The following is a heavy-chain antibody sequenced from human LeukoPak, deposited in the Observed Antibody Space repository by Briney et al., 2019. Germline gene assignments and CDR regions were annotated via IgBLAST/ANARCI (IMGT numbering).Heavy chain of an antibody. D-gene: IGHD2-15*01. Sequence: GASVKVSCKASGYTFNNYGISWVRQVPGQGLEWMGWISPYNGNTKFAQKFQGRVTVTTEISTSTAYMELRSLRSDDTAVYYCARQSYFDGRGDDAFDIWGQGTMVTVSS. CDR1: GYTFNNYG. CDR3: ARQSYFDGRGDDAFDI. CDR2: ISPYNGNT. V-gene: IGHV1-18*01. J-gene: IGHJ3*02.